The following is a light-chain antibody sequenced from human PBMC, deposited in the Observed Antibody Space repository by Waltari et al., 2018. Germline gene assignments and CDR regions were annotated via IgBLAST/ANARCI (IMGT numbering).Light chain of an antibody. CDR3: QQSYTLPYT. Sequence: DIQMTQSPSPLSAYVGASVPIPCRASQTISNSLNLYQHKPGKAPKLLIADTSTLQSGVPSRFSGSGSGTEFTLTISRLQPEDFGTYYCQQSYTLPYTFGQGTKLDI. J-gene: IGKJ2*01. CDR2: DTS. V-gene: IGKV1-39*01. CDR1: QTISNS.